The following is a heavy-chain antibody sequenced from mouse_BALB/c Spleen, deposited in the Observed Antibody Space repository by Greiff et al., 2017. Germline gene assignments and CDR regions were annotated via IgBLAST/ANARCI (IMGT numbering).Heavy chain of an antibody. Sequence: QVQLKESGTVLARPGASVKMSCKASGYTFTSYWMHWVKQRPGQGLEWIGYINPSSGYTEYNQKFKDKTTLTADKSSSTAYMQLSSLTSEDSAVYYCARGDKAYWGQGTLVTVSA. CDR1: GYTFTSYW. CDR3: ARGDKAY. V-gene: IGHV1-4*02. D-gene: IGHD3-3*01. J-gene: IGHJ3*01. CDR2: INPSSGYT.